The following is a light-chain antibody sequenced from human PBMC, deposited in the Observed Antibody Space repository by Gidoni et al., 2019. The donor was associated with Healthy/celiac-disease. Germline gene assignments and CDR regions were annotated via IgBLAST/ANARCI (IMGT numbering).Light chain of an antibody. J-gene: IGKJ2*04. Sequence: DIQMTQSPSTLSASVGDRVTITCRASQSISSWLAWYQQKPGKAPKLLIYKASSLESGVPSRFSGSGSGTEFTLTISSLQPDDFATYYCQQYNSYSPSMCSFXQXTKLEIK. CDR1: QSISSW. CDR2: KAS. V-gene: IGKV1-5*03. CDR3: QQYNSYSPSMCS.